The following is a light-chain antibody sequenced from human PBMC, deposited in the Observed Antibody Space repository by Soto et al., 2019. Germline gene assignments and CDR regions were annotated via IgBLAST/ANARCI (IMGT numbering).Light chain of an antibody. Sequence: DIPLTQSPSSLSASVGPGVIIXCGASQSIINYLNWYQQKPGGAPKLLIYAASNLQSGVPSRFSGSGSGTDFTLTISSLQLEDLATYYCQQSFTIPKTFGQGTKVYI. V-gene: IGKV1-39*01. CDR2: AAS. CDR1: QSIINY. CDR3: QQSFTIPKT. J-gene: IGKJ2*01.